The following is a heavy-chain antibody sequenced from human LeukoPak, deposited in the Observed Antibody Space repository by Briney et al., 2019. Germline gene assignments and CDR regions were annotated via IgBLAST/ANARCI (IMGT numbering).Heavy chain of an antibody. CDR1: GFTFSRYW. Sequence: GGSLRLSCAASGFTFSRYWMNRVRQAPGKGLEWVANIKEDGSEKYYVDSVKGRFTISRDNAKNSLYLQMNSLRAEDTAVYYCARDPSSLRDSYDYWGQGTLVTVSS. J-gene: IGHJ4*02. CDR3: ARDPSSLRDSYDY. V-gene: IGHV3-7*01. CDR2: IKEDGSEK.